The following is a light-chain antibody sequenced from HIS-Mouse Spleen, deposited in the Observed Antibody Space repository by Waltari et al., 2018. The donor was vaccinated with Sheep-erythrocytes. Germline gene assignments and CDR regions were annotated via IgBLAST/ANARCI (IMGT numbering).Light chain of an antibody. Sequence: DFPVTPSPSSLASSAGDRVTITCQARQDMCNYLNWYQEKPGKDPNLLFYDSSNLETGVPSMFRGHGSGTDFTFSICSLQTEDIATYYGQQYDILRTFGAETKVEIK. J-gene: IGKJ4*01. CDR3: QQYDILRT. V-gene: IGKV1-33*01. CDR1: QDMCNY. CDR2: DSS.